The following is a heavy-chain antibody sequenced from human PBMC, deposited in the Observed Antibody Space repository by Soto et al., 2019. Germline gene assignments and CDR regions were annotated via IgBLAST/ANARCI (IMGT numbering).Heavy chain of an antibody. J-gene: IGHJ4*02. V-gene: IGHV3-21*01. CDR3: ARDLGLLNSMFDY. Sequence: GASLKFSCLATGFRFNSCNMKWIRRAPGRGLEWVASISVSGDNIYYGDSMQGRFTISRDNSKRSVFLDLNSLRVEDTAVYYFARDLGLLNSMFDYWGQGTLVNVSS. CDR2: ISVSGDNI. CDR1: GFRFNSCN. D-gene: IGHD4-4*01.